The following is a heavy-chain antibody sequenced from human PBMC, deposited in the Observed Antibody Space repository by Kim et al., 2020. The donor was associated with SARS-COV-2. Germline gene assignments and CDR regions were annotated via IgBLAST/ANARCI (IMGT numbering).Heavy chain of an antibody. CDR2: ISGSGGST. J-gene: IGHJ4*02. V-gene: IGHV3-23*01. Sequence: GGSLRLSCAASGFTFSSYAMSWVRQAPGKGLEWVSAISGSGGSTYYADSVKGRFTISRDNSKNTLYLQMNSLRAEDTAVYYCAKDPLHFWSGSPVEYFDYWGQGTLVTVSS. D-gene: IGHD3-3*02. CDR1: GFTFSSYA. CDR3: AKDPLHFWSGSPVEYFDY.